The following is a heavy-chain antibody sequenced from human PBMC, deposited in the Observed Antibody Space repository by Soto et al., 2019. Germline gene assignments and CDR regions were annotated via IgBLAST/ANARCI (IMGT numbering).Heavy chain of an antibody. D-gene: IGHD3-10*01. CDR1: GFTCSRYG. CDR3: AREGTMVRGFDC. CDR2: IWYDGSNK. J-gene: IGHJ4*02. V-gene: IGHV3-33*01. Sequence: QVQLVESGGGAVQPGRSLRLSCAASGFTCSRYGMNWVRQAPGKGLEWVALIWYDGSNKYYVDSVKGRFSISRDNSKNTLYLQMNSLRTEDTAVYYCAREGTMVRGFDCWGQGTLVTVSS.